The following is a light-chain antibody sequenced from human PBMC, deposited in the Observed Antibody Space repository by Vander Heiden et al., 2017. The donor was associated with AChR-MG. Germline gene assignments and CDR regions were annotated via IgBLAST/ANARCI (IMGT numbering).Light chain of an antibody. CDR2: GAS. V-gene: IGKV3-15*01. J-gene: IGKJ4*01. Sequence: EVVMTQSPATLSVSPGERATPPCWPSASVSSILAWYQQKPSQARRLLINGASTRATGVPDRFSGSGSGTDFTLTISSLQSEDFAVYYFQQFNCWPITFGGGTKVEVK. CDR3: QQFNCWPIT. CDR1: ASVSSI.